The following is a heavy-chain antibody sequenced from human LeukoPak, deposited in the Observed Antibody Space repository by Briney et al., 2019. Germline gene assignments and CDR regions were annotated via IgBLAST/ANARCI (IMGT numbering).Heavy chain of an antibody. J-gene: IGHJ6*03. D-gene: IGHD2-15*01. Sequence: SETLSLTCAVSGYSISSGYYWGWIRQPPGKGLEWIGNVYQSGITYYNASLKSRVTISVDTSKNQFSLKLNSVTAADTAVYYCARLGCSGGSCYQYYYYYMDVWGKGTTVTVSS. V-gene: IGHV4-38-2*01. CDR3: ARLGCSGGSCYQYYYYYMDV. CDR2: VYQSGIT. CDR1: GYSISSGYY.